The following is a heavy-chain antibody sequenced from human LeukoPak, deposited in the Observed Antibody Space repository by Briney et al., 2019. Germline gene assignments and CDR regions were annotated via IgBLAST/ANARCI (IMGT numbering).Heavy chain of an antibody. D-gene: IGHD5-24*01. J-gene: IGHJ6*03. CDR2: ISPSGGST. CDR1: GYTFTSNY. Sequence: GASVKVSCKAFGYTFTSNYMHWVRQAPGQGPEWMGVISPSGGSTTYAQKFQGRVTLTRDMSTSTDYLELSSLRSEDTAVYYCAKGRRDGYNPWSQTKNYYYYMDVWGKGTTVTISS. CDR3: AKGRRDGYNPWSQTKNYYYYMDV. V-gene: IGHV1-46*01.